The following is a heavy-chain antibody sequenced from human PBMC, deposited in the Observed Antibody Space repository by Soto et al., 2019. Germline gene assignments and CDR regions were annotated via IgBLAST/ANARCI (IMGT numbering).Heavy chain of an antibody. CDR2: INAGNGNT. V-gene: IGHV1-3*05. J-gene: IGHJ4*02. Sequence: QVQLVQSGAEEKKPGASVKVSCKASGYTFTSYTMHWVRQAPGQRLEWMGWINAGNGNTKYSQKFQGRVTITRDTTASTAYMELSSLRSQDTAVYYCASESYGGEFDYWGQGTLVTVSS. CDR3: ASESYGGEFDY. CDR1: GYTFTSYT. D-gene: IGHD4-17*01.